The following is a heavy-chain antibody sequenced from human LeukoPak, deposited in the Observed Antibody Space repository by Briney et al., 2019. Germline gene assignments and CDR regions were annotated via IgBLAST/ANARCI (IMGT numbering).Heavy chain of an antibody. V-gene: IGHV4-59*01. J-gene: IGHJ4*02. CDR3: AREYSSSYVDY. CDR2: IYYSGST. CDR1: GGSISSYY. D-gene: IGHD6-13*01. Sequence: PSQTLSLTCTVSGGSISSYYWSWIRQPPGKGLEWIGYIYYSGSTNYNPSLKSRVTISVDTSKNQFSLKLSSVTAAVTAVYYCAREYSSSYVDYWGQGTLVTVSS.